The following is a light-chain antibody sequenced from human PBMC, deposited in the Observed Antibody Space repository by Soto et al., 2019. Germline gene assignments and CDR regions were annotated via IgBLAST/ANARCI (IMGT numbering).Light chain of an antibody. J-gene: IGKJ1*01. Sequence: EIVMAQSPGTLSLSPGERATVSCRASKSVSSSYLFWHQQKPGEAPRLLIYDASNSATGIPARFSGSGSGTDFTLTISXLEPEDFAVYYCQQRSNWWTFGQGTKVDIK. CDR3: QQRSNWWT. CDR1: KSVSSSY. V-gene: IGKV3D-20*02. CDR2: DAS.